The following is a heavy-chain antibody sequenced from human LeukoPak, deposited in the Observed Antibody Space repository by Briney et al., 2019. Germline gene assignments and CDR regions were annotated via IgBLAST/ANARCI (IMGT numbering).Heavy chain of an antibody. J-gene: IGHJ5*02. V-gene: IGHV4-39*07. CDR1: GGSISSSSYY. CDR3: ARKPPCSYYGSGSYCSMWFDP. D-gene: IGHD3-10*01. Sequence: SETLSLTCTVSGGSISSSSYYWGWIRQPPGKGLEWIGSIYYSGSTYYNPSLKSRVTISVDTSKNQFSLKLSSVTAADTAVYYCARKPPCSYYGSGSYCSMWFDPWGQGTPVTVSS. CDR2: IYYSGST.